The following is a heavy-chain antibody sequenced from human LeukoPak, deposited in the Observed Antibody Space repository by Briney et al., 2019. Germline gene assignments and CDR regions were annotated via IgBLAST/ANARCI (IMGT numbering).Heavy chain of an antibody. CDR2: MNPNSANT. CDR3: ARGKEVSWVGKKAVQH. D-gene: IGHD3-10*01. J-gene: IGHJ1*01. Sequence: GASVKVSCKASGYTFTSYDINWVRQATGQGLEWMGWMNPNSANTGYAQKFQGRVTMTRDTSISTAYMELSSLRSEDTAVYYCARGKEVSWVGKKAVQHWGQGTLVTVSS. CDR1: GYTFTSYD. V-gene: IGHV1-8*01.